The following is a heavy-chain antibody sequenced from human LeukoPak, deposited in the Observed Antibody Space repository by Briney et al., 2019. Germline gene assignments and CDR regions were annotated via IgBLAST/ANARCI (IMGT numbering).Heavy chain of an antibody. V-gene: IGHV3-30*04. J-gene: IGHJ4*02. CDR3: ARERGYSYGSSLSFDY. CDR1: GFTFSSYA. D-gene: IGHD5-18*01. Sequence: GGSLRLSCAASGFTFSSYAMHWVRQAPGKGLEWVAVISYDGSNKYYADSVKGRFTISRDNSKNTLYLQMNSLRAEDTAVYYCARERGYSYGSSLSFDYWGQGTLVTVSS. CDR2: ISYDGSNK.